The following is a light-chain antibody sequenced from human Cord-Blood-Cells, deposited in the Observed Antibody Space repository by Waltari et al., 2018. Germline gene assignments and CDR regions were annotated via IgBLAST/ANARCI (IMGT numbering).Light chain of an antibody. CDR1: KGISSY. CDR3: QQYYSYPRT. CDR2: AAS. J-gene: IGKJ1*01. V-gene: IGKV1-8*01. Sequence: AIRMTQTPSSFSASPGESVTITCRASKGISSYLAWYQQKPGKAPKLLIYAASTLQSGVPSRFSGSGSGTDFTLTISCLQSEDFATYYCQQYYSYPRTFGQGTKVEIK.